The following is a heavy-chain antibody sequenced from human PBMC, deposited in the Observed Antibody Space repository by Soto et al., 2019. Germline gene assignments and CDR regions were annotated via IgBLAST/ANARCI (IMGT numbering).Heavy chain of an antibody. CDR3: AIQRTTVTTSFDY. CDR2: ISGYGGST. D-gene: IGHD4-17*01. J-gene: IGHJ4*02. V-gene: IGHV3-23*01. CDR1: GFTFGAHP. Sequence: EVQLLESGGGLVQPGGSLTVSCAASGFTFGAHPMSWVRLAPGKGLEWVSTISGYGGSTYYPDSLKGRFIISRDNSKNTLYLQINTLRAEDTAIYFCAIQRTTVTTSFDYWGQGTLVTVSS.